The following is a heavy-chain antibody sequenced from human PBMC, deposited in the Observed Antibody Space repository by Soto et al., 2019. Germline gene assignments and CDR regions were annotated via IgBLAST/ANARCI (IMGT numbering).Heavy chain of an antibody. CDR3: ARDTIGSSWFPLPH. J-gene: IGHJ4*02. Sequence: SETLSLTCAVYGGSFSGYYWSWIRQPPGKGLEWIGEINHSGSTNYNPSLKSRVTISVDTSKNQFSLKLSSVTAADTAVYYCARDTIGSSWFPLPHWGQGTLVTVSS. D-gene: IGHD6-13*01. CDR2: INHSGST. V-gene: IGHV4-34*01. CDR1: GGSFSGYY.